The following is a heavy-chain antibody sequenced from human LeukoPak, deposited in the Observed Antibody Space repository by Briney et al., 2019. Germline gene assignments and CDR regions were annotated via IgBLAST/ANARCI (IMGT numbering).Heavy chain of an antibody. D-gene: IGHD3-22*01. Sequence: PSETLSLTCAVSGGSISSGGYSWSWIRQPPGKGLEWIGYIYHSGSTHYNPSLKSRVTISVDRSRNQFSLKLSSVTAADTAVYYGAGDGEVSGDYSYFDSGGQGPLVTVSS. CDR2: IYHSGST. J-gene: IGHJ4*02. CDR1: GGSISSGGYS. V-gene: IGHV4-30-2*01. CDR3: AGDGEVSGDYSYFDS.